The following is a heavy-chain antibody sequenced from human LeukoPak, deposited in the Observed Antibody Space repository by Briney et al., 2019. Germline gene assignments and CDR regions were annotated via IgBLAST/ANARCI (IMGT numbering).Heavy chain of an antibody. CDR3: ARRGLRTHLPRASFDY. CDR1: GDSVSSNSAA. Sequence: SQTLSLTCAISGDSVSSNSAAWNWIRQSPSRGLEWLGRTYYRSKWYNDYAVSVKSRITINPDTSKNQFSLQLNSVTPEDTAVYYCARRGLRTHLPRASFDYWGQGTLVTVSS. D-gene: IGHD1-14*01. CDR2: TYYRSKWYN. J-gene: IGHJ4*02. V-gene: IGHV6-1*01.